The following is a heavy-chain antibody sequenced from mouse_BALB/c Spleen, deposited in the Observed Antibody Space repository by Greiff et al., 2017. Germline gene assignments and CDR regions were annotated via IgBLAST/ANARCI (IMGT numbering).Heavy chain of an antibody. Sequence: DVMLVESGGGLVKPGGSLKLSCAASGFTFSSYAMSWVRQTPEKRLEWVATISSGGSYTYYPDSVKGRFTISRDNAKNTLYLQMSSLRSEDTAMYYCAATATWFAYWGQGTLVTVSA. V-gene: IGHV5-9-1*01. CDR2: ISSGGSYT. CDR1: GFTFSSYA. CDR3: AATATWFAY. J-gene: IGHJ3*01. D-gene: IGHD1-2*01.